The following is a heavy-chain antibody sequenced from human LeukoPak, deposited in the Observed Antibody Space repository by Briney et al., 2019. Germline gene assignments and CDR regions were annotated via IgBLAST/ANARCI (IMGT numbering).Heavy chain of an antibody. Sequence: GGSLRLSCAASGFTFSGYWMHWVRQAPGKGLVWVSRIHSDGSSTSYADSVKGRFTISRDNAKNTLYLQMNSLRAEDTAVYYCAREGGDYYDRSGYYYVSVGLDYWGQGTLVTVSS. V-gene: IGHV3-74*01. CDR2: IHSDGSST. D-gene: IGHD3-22*01. CDR3: AREGGDYYDRSGYYYVSVGLDY. J-gene: IGHJ4*02. CDR1: GFTFSGYW.